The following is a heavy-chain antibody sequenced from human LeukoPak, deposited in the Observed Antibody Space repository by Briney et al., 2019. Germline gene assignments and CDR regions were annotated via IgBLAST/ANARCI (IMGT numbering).Heavy chain of an antibody. Sequence: SVKLSCKASGVTFTDYTLIWVRQAPGQGFGYGGGVIPLFGAGNDAQRFQGRVTVTADKSTNTAYMQLNSLTSDDTAVYYCVTSPSIAVAGLYYFDYWGQGTLVTVSS. CDR2: VIPLFGAG. D-gene: IGHD6-19*01. CDR3: VTSPSIAVAGLYYFDY. V-gene: IGHV1-69*06. CDR1: GVTFTDYT. J-gene: IGHJ4*01.